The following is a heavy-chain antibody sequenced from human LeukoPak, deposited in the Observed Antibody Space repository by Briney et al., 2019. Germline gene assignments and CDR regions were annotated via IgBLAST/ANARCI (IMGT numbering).Heavy chain of an antibody. CDR1: GGTFSSYA. D-gene: IGHD3-9*01. V-gene: IGHV1-69*04. CDR3: ARRRASGYDILTGYDY. Sequence: GASVRVSCKASGGTFSSYAISWVRQAPGQGLEWMGRIIPILGIANYAQKLQGRVTMTTDTSTSTAYMELRSLRSDDTAVYYCARRRASGYDILTGYDYWGQGTLVTVSS. J-gene: IGHJ4*02. CDR2: IIPILGIA.